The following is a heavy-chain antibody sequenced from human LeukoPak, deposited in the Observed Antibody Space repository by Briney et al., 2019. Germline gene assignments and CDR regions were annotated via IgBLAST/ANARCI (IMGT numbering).Heavy chain of an antibody. CDR2: IYSSGAT. CDR1: GGSISSYY. V-gene: IGHV4-59*01. D-gene: IGHD3-9*01. J-gene: IGHJ4*02. Sequence: SETLSLTCTVSGGSISSYYWSWIRQPPGKGLEWIGYIYSSGATNYNPSLKSRVTISLDTSKNQFSLKLSSVTAADTAVYYCARVVLRHFDWLFGYWGQGTLVTVSS. CDR3: ARVVLRHFDWLFGY.